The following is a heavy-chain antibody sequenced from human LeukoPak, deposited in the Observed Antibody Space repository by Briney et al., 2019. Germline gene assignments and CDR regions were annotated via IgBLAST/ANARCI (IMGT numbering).Heavy chain of an antibody. J-gene: IGHJ4*02. CDR2: INHSGST. CDR3: ARGGGYSSSWYAY. Sequence: PSETLSLTCAVYGGSFSGYYWSWIRQPPGKGLEWIGEINHSGSTNYNPSLKSRVTISVDTSKNQFSLKLSSVTAADTAVYYCARGGGYSSSWYAYWGQGTLVTVSS. V-gene: IGHV4-34*01. CDR1: GGSFSGYY. D-gene: IGHD6-13*01.